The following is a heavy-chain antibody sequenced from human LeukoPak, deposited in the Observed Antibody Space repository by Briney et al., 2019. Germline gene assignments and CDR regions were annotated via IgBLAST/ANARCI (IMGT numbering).Heavy chain of an antibody. CDR3: ARANWNYGSSMDV. CDR2: IYYSGSS. Sequence: SETLSLTCTVSGRSVSIYYWRWIRQPPGKGREGIRYIYYSGSSNYNPSLKSRVTISVDTSKNQFSLKLSSVTAADTAVYHCARANWNYGSSMDVWGHGNTVTVSS. D-gene: IGHD1-7*01. V-gene: IGHV4-59*02. CDR1: GRSVSIYY. J-gene: IGHJ6*02.